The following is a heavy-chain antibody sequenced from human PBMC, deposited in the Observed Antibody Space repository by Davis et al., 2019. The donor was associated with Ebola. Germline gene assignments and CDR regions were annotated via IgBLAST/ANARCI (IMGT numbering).Heavy chain of an antibody. CDR1: GYTFTRYG. J-gene: IGHJ4*02. CDR2: ISAYNGKT. V-gene: IGHV1-18*01. D-gene: IGHD3-22*01. CDR3: ARDLAMIVPSWLDY. Sequence: AASVKVSCKASGYTFTRYGISWVRQAPGQGLEWMGWISAYNGKTNYAQKLQGRVTMTTDTSTSTAYMELRSLRSDDTAVYYCARDLAMIVPSWLDYWGQGTLVTVSS.